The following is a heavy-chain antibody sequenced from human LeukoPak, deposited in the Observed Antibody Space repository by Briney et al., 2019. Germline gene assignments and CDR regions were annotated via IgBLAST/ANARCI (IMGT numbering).Heavy chain of an antibody. D-gene: IGHD5-24*01. CDR3: ARGAMATTPFFDY. J-gene: IGHJ4*02. Sequence: SETLSLTCIVSGGSISSYYYSWIRQPPGKGLEWIGYIYYSGSTNYNPSLKSRVTISVDTSKNQISLTLSSVTAADTAVYYCARGAMATTPFFDYWGQGTLVTVSS. CDR1: GGSISSYY. V-gene: IGHV4-59*01. CDR2: IYYSGST.